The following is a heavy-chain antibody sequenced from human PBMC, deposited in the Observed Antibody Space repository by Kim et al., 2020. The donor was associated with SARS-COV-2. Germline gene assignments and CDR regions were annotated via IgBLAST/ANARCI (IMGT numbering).Heavy chain of an antibody. Sequence: SETLSLTCAVYGGSFSGYYWSWIRQPPGKGLEWIGEINHSGSTNYNPSLKSRVTISVDTSKNQFSLKLSSVTAADTAVYYCARDGGYCSSTSCSYGMDVWGQGTTVTVSS. CDR2: INHSGST. CDR1: GGSFSGYY. V-gene: IGHV4-34*01. J-gene: IGHJ6*02. D-gene: IGHD2-2*01. CDR3: ARDGGYCSSTSCSYGMDV.